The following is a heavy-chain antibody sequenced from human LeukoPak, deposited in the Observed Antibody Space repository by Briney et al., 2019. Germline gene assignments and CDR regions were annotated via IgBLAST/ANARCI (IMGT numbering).Heavy chain of an antibody. Sequence: GRSLRLSCKVSGFIFDNYALHWVRQAPGKGLELVSGMSWNSVVVGYADSVKGRFTISRDSAKNSLYLLMNSLRTEDTAFYYCAKDIAGSGWATSFDSWGQGTLVTVSS. J-gene: IGHJ4*02. V-gene: IGHV3-9*01. CDR3: AKDIAGSGWATSFDS. D-gene: IGHD6-19*01. CDR2: MSWNSVVV. CDR1: GFIFDNYA.